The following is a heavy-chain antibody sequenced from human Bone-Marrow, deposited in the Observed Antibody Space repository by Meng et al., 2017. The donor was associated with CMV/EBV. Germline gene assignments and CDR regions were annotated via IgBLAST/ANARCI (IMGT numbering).Heavy chain of an antibody. D-gene: IGHD1-20*01. CDR3: VRGRYNWNY. V-gene: IGHV3-30*02. CDR2: IRYDGSNK. J-gene: IGHJ4*02. CDR1: GFTFSSYG. Sequence: GESLKISCAASGFTFSSYGMHWVRQAPGKGLEWVAFIRYDGSNKYYADSVKGRFTISRDNSKNTLYLQMNSLRAEDTAVYYCVRGRYNWNYWGQGTLVTVSS.